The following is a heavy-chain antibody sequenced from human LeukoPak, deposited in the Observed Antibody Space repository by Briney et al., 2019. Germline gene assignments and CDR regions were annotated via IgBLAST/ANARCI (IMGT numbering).Heavy chain of an antibody. J-gene: IGHJ4*02. D-gene: IGHD6-13*01. V-gene: IGHV1-2*02. CDR2: INPNSGGT. Sequence: GASVKVSCKASGYTFTGCYMHWVRQAPGQGLEWMGWINPNSGGTNYAQKFQGRVTMTRDTSISTAYMELSRLRSDDTAVYYCARSPREYSSSWYLPFDYWGQGTLVTVSS. CDR1: GYTFTGCY. CDR3: ARSPREYSSSWYLPFDY.